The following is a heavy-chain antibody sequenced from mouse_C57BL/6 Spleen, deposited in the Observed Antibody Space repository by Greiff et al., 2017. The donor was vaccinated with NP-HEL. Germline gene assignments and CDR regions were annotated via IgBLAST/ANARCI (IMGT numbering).Heavy chain of an antibody. D-gene: IGHD2-4*01. V-gene: IGHV14-2*01. CDR3: ARDYYDYDGGYFDV. CDR1: GFNIKDYY. Sequence: EVKLQESGAELVKPGASVKLSCTASGFNIKDYYMHWVKQRTEQGLEWIGRIDPEDGAPKYAPKFQGKATITADTSSNTAYLQLSSLTSEDTAVYYCARDYYDYDGGYFDVWGTGTTVTVSS. CDR2: IDPEDGAP. J-gene: IGHJ1*03.